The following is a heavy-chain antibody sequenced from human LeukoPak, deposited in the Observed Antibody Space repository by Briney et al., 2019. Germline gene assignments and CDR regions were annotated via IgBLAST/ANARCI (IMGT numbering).Heavy chain of an antibody. Sequence: RASVTVSCKASGYTFTGFYIHWVREAPGQGLEWMGWINANNGGTNYPQKFQGRVTMTRDTSISTAYMELSGLRSDDTAVYYCARPEYSGSNRFDYWGQGTLVTVSS. CDR3: ARPEYSGSNRFDY. J-gene: IGHJ4*02. V-gene: IGHV1-2*02. CDR1: GYTFTGFY. CDR2: INANNGGT. D-gene: IGHD1-26*01.